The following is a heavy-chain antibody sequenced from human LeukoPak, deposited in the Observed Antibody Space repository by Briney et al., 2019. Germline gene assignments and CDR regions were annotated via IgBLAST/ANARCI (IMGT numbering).Heavy chain of an antibody. CDR2: INHSGST. V-gene: IGHV4-34*01. Sequence: SETLSLTCAVYGGSFSGYYWSWIRQPPGKGLEWIGEINHSGSTNYNPSLKSRVTISVDTSKNQFSLKLGSVTAADTAAYYCARGLYCSGGSCYPYYYYYGMDVWGKGTTVTVSS. CDR1: GGSFSGYY. J-gene: IGHJ6*04. CDR3: ARGLYCSGGSCYPYYYYYGMDV. D-gene: IGHD2-15*01.